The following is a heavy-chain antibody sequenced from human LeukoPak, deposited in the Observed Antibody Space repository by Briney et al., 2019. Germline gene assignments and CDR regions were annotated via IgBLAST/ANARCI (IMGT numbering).Heavy chain of an antibody. J-gene: IGHJ4*02. D-gene: IGHD3-3*02. CDR1: GVTFSTYP. Sequence: ASVKVSCRSSGVTFSTYPVTWVRLAPGQGLEYMGGIIPIFGTTNYAQKFQGRVTITAEESTSTALMELSSLTSEDTAVYYCTRWRGEPSGPHFWSGPFDFWGQGTLVTVSS. CDR3: TRWRGEPSGPHFWSGPFDF. CDR2: IIPIFGTT. V-gene: IGHV1-69*13.